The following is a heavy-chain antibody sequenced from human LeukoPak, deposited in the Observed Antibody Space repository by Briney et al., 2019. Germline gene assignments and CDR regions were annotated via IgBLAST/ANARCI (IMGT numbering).Heavy chain of an antibody. CDR3: ARVGYGDYNNPFDY. J-gene: IGHJ4*02. D-gene: IGHD4-17*01. Sequence: PGGSLRLSCAASGFTFSSYSMNWVRQAPGKGLEWVSSISSSSSYIYYADSVKGRFTISRDNAKNSLYLQMNSLRAEDTAVYYCARVGYGDYNNPFDYWGQGTLVTVSS. CDR1: GFTFSSYS. V-gene: IGHV3-21*01. CDR2: ISSSSSYI.